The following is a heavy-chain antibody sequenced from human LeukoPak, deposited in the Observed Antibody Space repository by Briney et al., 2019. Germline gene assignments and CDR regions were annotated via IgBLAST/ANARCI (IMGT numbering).Heavy chain of an antibody. CDR3: ARDSQSGWERPHAFDI. CDR1: GFTFSTYS. V-gene: IGHV3-48*01. CDR2: ISSSSTI. J-gene: IGHJ3*02. D-gene: IGHD6-19*01. Sequence: GGSLRLSCAASGFTFSTYSINWVRQAPGKGLEWVSYISSSSTIYYADSVKGRFTISRDNAKNSLYLQMNSLRAEDTAVYYCARDSQSGWERPHAFDIWGQGTMVTVSS.